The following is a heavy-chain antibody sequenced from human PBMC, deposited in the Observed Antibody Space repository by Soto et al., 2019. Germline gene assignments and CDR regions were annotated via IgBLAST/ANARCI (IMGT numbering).Heavy chain of an antibody. CDR2: IIPIFGTA. Sequence: SVKVSCKASGGTFSSYAISWVRQAPGQGLEWVGGIIPIFGTANYAQKFQGRVTITADESTSTAYMELSSLRSEDTAVYYCARGGGYNRNFDYWGQGTLVTVSS. V-gene: IGHV1-69*13. J-gene: IGHJ4*02. D-gene: IGHD5-12*01. CDR1: GGTFSSYA. CDR3: ARGGGYNRNFDY.